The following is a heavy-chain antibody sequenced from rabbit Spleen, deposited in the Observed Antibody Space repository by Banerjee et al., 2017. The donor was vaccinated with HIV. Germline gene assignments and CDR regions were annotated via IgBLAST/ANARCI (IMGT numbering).Heavy chain of an antibody. CDR3: AKDHFSSGFCFDL. Sequence: QEQLEESGGDLVKPEGSLTLICTASGFSFSGNYWVCWVRQAPGKGLEWIACIYADSGTTYYASWARGRFSISKTSSTTVTLEMTSLTVADTATYFCAKDHFSSGFCFDLWGPGTLVTVS. J-gene: IGHJ4*01. CDR2: IYADSGTT. D-gene: IGHD1-1*01. CDR1: GFSFSGNYW. V-gene: IGHV1S45*01.